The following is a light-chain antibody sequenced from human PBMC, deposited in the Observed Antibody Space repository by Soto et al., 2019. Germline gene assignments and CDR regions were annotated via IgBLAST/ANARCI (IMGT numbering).Light chain of an antibody. Sequence: QSVLTQPASVSGSPGQSITISCTGTSSDVGSDNLVSWYQQHPGKAPKLMIYEGSKWPSGVSNRFSGSKSGNTASLTISGLQAEDEADYYCCSYAGSSTWVFGGGTQLTVL. CDR3: CSYAGSSTWV. CDR2: EGS. CDR1: SSDVGSDNL. J-gene: IGLJ3*02. V-gene: IGLV2-23*01.